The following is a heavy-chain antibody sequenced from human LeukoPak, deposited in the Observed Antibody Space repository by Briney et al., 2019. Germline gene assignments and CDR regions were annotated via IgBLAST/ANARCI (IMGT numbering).Heavy chain of an antibody. CDR3: ARGRPEAVAGVYYYYGMDV. D-gene: IGHD6-19*01. J-gene: IGHJ6*02. CDR2: ISYDGSNK. V-gene: IGHV3-30-3*01. CDR1: GFTFSSYW. Sequence: GGSLRLSCAASGFTFSSYWMSWVRQAPGKGLEWVAVISYDGSNKYYADSVKGRFTISRDNSKNTLYLQMNSLRAEDTAVYYCARGRPEAVAGVYYYYGMDVWGQGTTVTVSS.